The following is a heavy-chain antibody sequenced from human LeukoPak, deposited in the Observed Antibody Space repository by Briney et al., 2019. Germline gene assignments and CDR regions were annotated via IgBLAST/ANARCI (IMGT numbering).Heavy chain of an antibody. CDR3: ARLSLRYFRLLGYYGMDV. CDR1: GFTFSSNA. V-gene: IGHV4-34*01. Sequence: GSLRLSCAASGFTFSSNAMSWIRQPPGKGLEWIGEINHSGSTNYNPSLKSRVTISVDTSKNQFSLKLSSVTAADTAVYYCARLSLRYFRLLGYYGMDVWGQGTTVTVSS. CDR2: INHSGST. D-gene: IGHD3-9*01. J-gene: IGHJ6*02.